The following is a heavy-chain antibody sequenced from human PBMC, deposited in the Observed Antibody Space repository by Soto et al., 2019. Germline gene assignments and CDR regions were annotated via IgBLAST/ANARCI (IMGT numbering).Heavy chain of an antibody. V-gene: IGHV4-34*01. J-gene: IGHJ4*01. Sequence: AATLSHTCAVYGGSSGGHYWCWIRQPPEKGLEWIGEINHSGGTSYNPSLKSRVTISVDTSKSQFSLKLTSVTAADRAVYYCALVRVGTVHSRGFYAYLGHGPLVT. CDR1: GGSSGGHY. CDR3: ALVRVGTVHSRGFYAY. CDR2: INHSGGT. D-gene: IGHD3-22*01.